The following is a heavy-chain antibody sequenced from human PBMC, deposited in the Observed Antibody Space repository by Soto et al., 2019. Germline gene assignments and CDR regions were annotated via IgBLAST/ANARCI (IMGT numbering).Heavy chain of an antibody. CDR2: IYRTGST. D-gene: IGHD1-7*01. CDR1: GGSFTSNNW. V-gene: IGHV4-4*02. J-gene: IGHJ4*02. Sequence: LSLTCAVSGGSFTSNNWWTWVRQPPGQGLEWIGEIYRTGSTNYDPSLKSRVTISLDKSENQFSLKVTSLTAADTAVYYCASRDPGTSVDYWGQGTLVTVSS. CDR3: ASRDPGTSVDY.